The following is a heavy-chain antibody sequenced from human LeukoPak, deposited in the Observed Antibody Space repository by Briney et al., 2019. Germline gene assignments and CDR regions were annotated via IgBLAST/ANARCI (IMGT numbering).Heavy chain of an antibody. V-gene: IGHV3-23*01. D-gene: IGHD6-6*01. CDR3: ARSGGVPY. CDR1: GFTFSSYA. J-gene: IGHJ4*02. Sequence: HPGRSLRLSCAASGFTFSSYAMHWVRQAPGKGLEWVSAISGSGGSTYYADSVKGRFTISRDNSKNTLYLQMNSLKTEDTAVYYAARSGGVPYWGQGTLVTVSS. CDR2: ISGSGGST.